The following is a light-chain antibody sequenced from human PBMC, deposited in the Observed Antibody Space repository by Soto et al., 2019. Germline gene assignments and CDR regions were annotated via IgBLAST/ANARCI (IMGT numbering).Light chain of an antibody. V-gene: IGLV2-14*01. CDR1: SSDVGGYNY. Sequence: QSVLTQPASVSGSPGQSITISCTGTSSDVGGYNYVSWYQQHPGEAPKLMIYEVSNQPSGVSNRFSGSKSGNTASLTISGLQAEDEADYYCSSYTSSDTYVFGTGTRSPS. CDR3: SSYTSSDTYV. J-gene: IGLJ1*01. CDR2: EVS.